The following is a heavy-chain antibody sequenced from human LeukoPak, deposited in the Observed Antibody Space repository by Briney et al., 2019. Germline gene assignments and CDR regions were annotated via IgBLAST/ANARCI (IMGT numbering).Heavy chain of an antibody. CDR3: GADSMPRGVFSYAFDI. V-gene: IGHV1-58*01. CDR1: GFTFTSSA. D-gene: IGHD3-10*01. Sequence: SVKVSCKASGFTFTSSAVQWVRQARGQRVEWRGWIIVGSGDTNSAQKFQERVTITRDMSTRTAYMELSSLRSEDTAVYYCGADSMPRGVFSYAFDIWGQGTMVTVSS. J-gene: IGHJ3*02. CDR2: IIVGSGDT.